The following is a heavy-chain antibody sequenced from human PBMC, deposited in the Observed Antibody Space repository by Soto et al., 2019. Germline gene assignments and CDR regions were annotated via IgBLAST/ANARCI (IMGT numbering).Heavy chain of an antibody. Sequence: GESLKISCKGSGYGFTSYWISWVRQMPGKGLEWMGRIDPSDSYTNYSPSFQGHVTISADKSISTAYLQWSSLKASDTAMYYCASSYSSSSSGGSGMDVWGQGTTVTVSS. V-gene: IGHV5-10-1*01. CDR2: IDPSDSYT. CDR3: ASSYSSSSSGGSGMDV. J-gene: IGHJ6*02. CDR1: GYGFTSYW. D-gene: IGHD6-6*01.